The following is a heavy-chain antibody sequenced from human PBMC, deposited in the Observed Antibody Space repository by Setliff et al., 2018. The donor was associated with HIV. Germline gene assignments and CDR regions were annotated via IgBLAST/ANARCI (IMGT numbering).Heavy chain of an antibody. CDR1: GGSFNDYY. CDR2: IDHSGNI. J-gene: IGHJ4*02. D-gene: IGHD3-10*01. CDR3: ARGLNYYGSGSYLPLGY. Sequence: SETLSLTCAVYGGSFNDYYWAWIRQPPGKGLEWIGEIDHSGNIKYHASLKSRVTISKDTSKNQISLKLRSVTAADTAVYYCARGLNYYGSGSYLPLGYWGQGTLVTVSS. V-gene: IGHV4-34*01.